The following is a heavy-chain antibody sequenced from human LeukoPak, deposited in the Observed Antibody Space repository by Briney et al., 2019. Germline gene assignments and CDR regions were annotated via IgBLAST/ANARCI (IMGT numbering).Heavy chain of an antibody. D-gene: IGHD2-21*01. J-gene: IGHJ3*02. Sequence: GGSLRLSCAASRFTFNSYALHWVRQAPGKGLEWVAVISFDGTNEYYTDSVKGRFTISRDNSKNTLYLQMNSLRAEDTAVYYCARGVLEYCGADCSDAFDIWGQGTVVIVSS. CDR1: RFTFNSYA. V-gene: IGHV3-30-3*01. CDR3: ARGVLEYCGADCSDAFDI. CDR2: ISFDGTNE.